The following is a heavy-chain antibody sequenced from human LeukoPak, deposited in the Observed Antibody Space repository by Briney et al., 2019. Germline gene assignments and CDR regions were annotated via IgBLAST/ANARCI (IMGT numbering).Heavy chain of an antibody. J-gene: IGHJ5*01. V-gene: IGHV3-9*01. D-gene: IGHD6-13*01. CDR2: ITWNSGSR. CDR1: GFTFEDFA. Sequence: GGSLRLSCAASGFTFEDFAMHWVRQAPGKGLEWVSSITWNSGSRDYADSVKGRFTISRDNAKNSLYLQMNSLRSEDTAFYYCAKDKWYNSRWGWFDSWGQGTLVTVSS. CDR3: AKDKWYNSRWGWFDS.